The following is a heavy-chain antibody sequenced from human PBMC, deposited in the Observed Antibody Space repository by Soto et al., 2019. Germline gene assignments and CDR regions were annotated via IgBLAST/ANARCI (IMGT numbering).Heavy chain of an antibody. V-gene: IGHV1-18*01. Sequence: GASVKVSCKASGYTFTSYGISWVRQAPGQGLEWMGWISAYNGNTNYAQKLQGRVTMTTDTSTSTAYMELRSLRSDDTAVYYCARDTPMMFDYYDSSGYFSASHYYYGMDVWGQGTTVTVSS. J-gene: IGHJ6*02. CDR1: GYTFTSYG. CDR2: ISAYNGNT. CDR3: ARDTPMMFDYYDSSGYFSASHYYYGMDV. D-gene: IGHD3-22*01.